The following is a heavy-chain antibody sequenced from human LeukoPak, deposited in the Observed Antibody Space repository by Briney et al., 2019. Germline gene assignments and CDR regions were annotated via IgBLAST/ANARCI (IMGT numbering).Heavy chain of an antibody. D-gene: IGHD3-22*01. CDR2: IYPGDSHT. Sequence: GESLKISCKGSGYSFTSYWIGWVRQMPGKGLEWMGIIYPGDSHTRYSPSFQGQVTISADKSISTAYLQWSSLKASDTAMYYCARQGDDSSGYYYGDYWGQGTLVTVSS. J-gene: IGHJ4*02. V-gene: IGHV5-51*01. CDR1: GYSFTSYW. CDR3: ARQGDDSSGYYYGDY.